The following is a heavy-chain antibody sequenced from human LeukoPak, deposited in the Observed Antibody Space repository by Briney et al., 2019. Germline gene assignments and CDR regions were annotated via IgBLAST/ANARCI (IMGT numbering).Heavy chain of an antibody. D-gene: IGHD1-14*01. CDR1: GYTFTSYG. CDR2: ISAYNGNT. V-gene: IGHV1-18*01. CDR3: ATLTQSL. Sequence: GASVKVSCKASGYTFTSYGISWVRQAPGQGLEWMGWISAYNGNTNYAQKFQGRVTMTRDTSISTAYMELSRLRSDDTAVYYCATLTQSLWGQGTLVTVSS. J-gene: IGHJ4*02.